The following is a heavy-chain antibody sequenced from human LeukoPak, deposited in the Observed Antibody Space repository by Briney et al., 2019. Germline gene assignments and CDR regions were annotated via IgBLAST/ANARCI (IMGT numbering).Heavy chain of an antibody. CDR2: IYYSGST. Sequence: SETLSLTCTVSGGSISSYYWSWIRQPPGKGLEWIGYIYYSGSTNYNPSLKSRVTISVDTSKNQFSLKLSSVTAADTAVYYCARFAEPTTGTYYFDYWGQGTLVTVSS. J-gene: IGHJ4*02. V-gene: IGHV4-59*12. CDR3: ARFAEPTTGTYYFDY. CDR1: GGSISSYY. D-gene: IGHD1-1*01.